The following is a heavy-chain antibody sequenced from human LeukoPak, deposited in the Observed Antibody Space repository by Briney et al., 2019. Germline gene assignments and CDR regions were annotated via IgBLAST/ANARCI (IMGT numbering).Heavy chain of an antibody. CDR1: VFTFSDYY. CDR3: ARARDYGSQLDY. J-gene: IGHJ4*02. CDR2: ISSSSYT. V-gene: IGHV3-11*05. D-gene: IGHD4-17*01. Sequence: GGSLRLSCAASVFTFSDYYMSWIRQAPVKWLEWVSYISSSSYTNYADSVKGRFTISRDNAKNSLYLQMNSLRAEDTAVYYCARARDYGSQLDYWGQGTLVTVSS.